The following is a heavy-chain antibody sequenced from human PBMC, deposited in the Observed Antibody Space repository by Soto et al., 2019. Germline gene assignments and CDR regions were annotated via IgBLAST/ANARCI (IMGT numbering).Heavy chain of an antibody. Sequence: QVTLKESGPVLVKPTETLTLRCTVSGLSITDSEMGVSWIRQPPGQPREWLAHIDSSGEKSYRTFLKSRLAISKDTSKSHIVLTMTNMDPADTATYYCARRHLAVAVSPWFDPWGQGIPVTVSS. J-gene: IGHJ5*02. CDR3: ARRHLAVAVSPWFDP. CDR1: GLSITDSEMG. D-gene: IGHD6-19*01. V-gene: IGHV2-26*01. CDR2: IDSSGEK.